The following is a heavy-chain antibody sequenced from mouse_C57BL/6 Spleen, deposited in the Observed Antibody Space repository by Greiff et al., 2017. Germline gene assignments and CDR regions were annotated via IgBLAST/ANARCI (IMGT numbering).Heavy chain of an antibody. CDR3: AREDDGYYFAWFAY. V-gene: IGHV1-72*01. CDR1: GYTFTSYW. D-gene: IGHD2-3*01. J-gene: IGHJ3*01. CDR2: IDPNSGGT. Sequence: QVQLKQPGAELVKPGASVKLSCKASGYTFTSYWMHWVKQRPGRGLEWIGRIDPNSGGTKYNEKFKSKATLTVDKPSSTAYMQLSSLTSEDSAVYYCAREDDGYYFAWFAYWGQGTLVTVSA.